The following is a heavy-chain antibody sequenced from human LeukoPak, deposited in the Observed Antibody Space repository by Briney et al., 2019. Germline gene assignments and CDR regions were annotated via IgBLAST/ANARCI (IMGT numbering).Heavy chain of an antibody. J-gene: IGHJ4*02. CDR3: ARDRERYYFDY. V-gene: IGHV4-59*12. Sequence: LCLTCTVSGASISNYYWSWIRQPPGKGLEWIGYIYYTGRTNFNPSLKSRVTISVDTSKNQFSLKLSSVTAADTAVYYCARDRERYYFDYWGQGTLVTVSS. CDR1: GASISNYY. CDR2: IYYTGRT. D-gene: IGHD1-26*01.